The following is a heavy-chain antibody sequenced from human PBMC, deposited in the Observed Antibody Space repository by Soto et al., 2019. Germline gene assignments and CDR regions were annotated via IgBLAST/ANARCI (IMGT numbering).Heavy chain of an antibody. D-gene: IGHD1-1*01. CDR3: AKGLEHPDMSIEAYFHS. V-gene: IGHV3-23*01. CDR1: GFTFRKFG. J-gene: IGHJ4*02. CDR2: ISASRDTI. Sequence: EVQLLESGGGLVQPGGSLRLSCAASGFTFRKFGMTWVRQAPGKGLQWVSGISASRDTIKYADSVTGRCTISRDDSENTLYLQMDSLIAEDTAVDYCAKGLEHPDMSIEAYFHSWRSRTLVTGSS.